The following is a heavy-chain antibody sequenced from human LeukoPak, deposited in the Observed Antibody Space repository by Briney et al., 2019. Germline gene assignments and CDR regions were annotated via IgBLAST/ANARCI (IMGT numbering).Heavy chain of an antibody. CDR3: ARVFGYSYDNYYYYYMDV. J-gene: IGHJ6*03. V-gene: IGHV4-59*01. CDR2: IYYSGST. Sequence: SETLSLTCTVSGGSISSYYWSWIRQPPGKGLEWIGYIYYSGSTNYNPSLKSRVTISVDTSKNQFSLKLSSVTAADTAVYYCARVFGYSYDNYYYYYMDVWGKGTTVTVSS. D-gene: IGHD5-18*01. CDR1: GGSISSYY.